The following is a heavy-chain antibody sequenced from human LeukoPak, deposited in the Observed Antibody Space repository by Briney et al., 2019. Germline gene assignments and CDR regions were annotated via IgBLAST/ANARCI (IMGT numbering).Heavy chain of an antibody. CDR1: GFTFSSSA. CDR2: IPYDGSTK. CDR3: ARDIYQITMLRGADTYHYYVMDV. Sequence: GGSLRLSCAASGFTFSSSAMHWVRQAPGKGLEWVALIPYDGSTKYYIDSVKGRFTISRDNSKNTLYLQMNSLRAEDTAVYYCARDIYQITMLRGADTYHYYVMDVWGQGTTVTVSS. J-gene: IGHJ6*02. D-gene: IGHD3-10*01. V-gene: IGHV3-30-3*01.